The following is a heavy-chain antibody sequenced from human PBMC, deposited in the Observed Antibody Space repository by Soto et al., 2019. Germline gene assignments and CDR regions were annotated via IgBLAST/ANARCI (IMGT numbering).Heavy chain of an antibody. CDR2: ISDSGGRT. V-gene: IGHV3-23*01. CDR3: AKDAIDSSCGELSTAPHSQH. Sequence: EVQLLESGGGLVPPGGSLRLSCAASGFTFTNYAMNWVRQAPGKALEWVSVISDSGGRTHYADSVKGRFAISRDNSKNTLYLQMSSLRAEDQAVYHCAKDAIDSSCGELSTAPHSQHWGQGTLVTVSS. D-gene: IGHD3-10*01. CDR1: GFTFTNYA. J-gene: IGHJ1*01.